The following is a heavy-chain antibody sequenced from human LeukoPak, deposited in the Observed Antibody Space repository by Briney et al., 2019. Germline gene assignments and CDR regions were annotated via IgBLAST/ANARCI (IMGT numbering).Heavy chain of an antibody. V-gene: IGHV1-2*04. CDR1: GYTFTGYH. CDR3: ARVYSSSWAYAFDI. J-gene: IGHJ3*02. CDR2: INPNSGDT. D-gene: IGHD6-13*01. Sequence: ASVKASCKASGYTFTGYHLHWVRPAPGQGLEWKGWINPNSGDTKYAQKFQGWVTMTRDTSISTAYMELSSLRSEDTAVYYCARVYSSSWAYAFDIWGQGTMVTVSS.